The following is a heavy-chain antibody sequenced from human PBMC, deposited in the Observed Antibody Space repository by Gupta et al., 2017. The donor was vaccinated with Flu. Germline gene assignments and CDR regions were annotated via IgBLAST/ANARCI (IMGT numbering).Heavy chain of an antibody. CDR2: INPDGSST. J-gene: IGHJ4*02. Sequence: EMQLVESGGGLVQPGGYLRLSCAASGFTFSTSYLQWVRQAPGKGLVCVSRINPDGSSTTYAESVKGRFTISRDNAKNTLYLQMNSLGDDDTAVYYCATVTSGCWGQGTLVTVSS. CDR1: GFTFSTSY. CDR3: ATVTSGC. D-gene: IGHD4-17*01. V-gene: IGHV3-74*03.